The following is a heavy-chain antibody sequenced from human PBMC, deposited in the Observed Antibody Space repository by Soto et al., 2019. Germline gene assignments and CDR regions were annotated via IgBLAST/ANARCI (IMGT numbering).Heavy chain of an antibody. J-gene: IGHJ5*02. Sequence: QVQLVQSGAEVKKPGASVKVSCKASGYSFTSYGITWVRQAPGQGLEWMGWINTYNGNTNYAQKLQGRVTMTTDTSTSTAYMELRSLRSDDTAVYYCAREPAVGDWFAPWGKGTLVTVSS. CDR1: GYSFTSYG. D-gene: IGHD6-13*01. CDR3: AREPAVGDWFAP. CDR2: INTYNGNT. V-gene: IGHV1-18*01.